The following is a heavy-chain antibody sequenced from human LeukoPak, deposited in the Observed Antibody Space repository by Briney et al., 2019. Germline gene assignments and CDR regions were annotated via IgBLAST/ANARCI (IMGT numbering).Heavy chain of an antibody. V-gene: IGHV3-23*01. CDR1: GFIFSSYA. CDR3: AKDRGSGSYGTGFGL. CDR2: ITYSGGST. Sequence: PGGSLRLSCTASGFIFSSYAMNWVRQAPGKGLEWVSTITYSGGSTFYADSVKGRFTTSRDNSKNTLYLQMNTLRSEDTAVYYCAKDRGSGSYGTGFGLWGQGTMVTVSS. D-gene: IGHD1-26*01. J-gene: IGHJ3*01.